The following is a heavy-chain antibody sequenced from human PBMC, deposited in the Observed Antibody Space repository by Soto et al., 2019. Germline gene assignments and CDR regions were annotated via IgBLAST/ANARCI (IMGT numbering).Heavy chain of an antibody. J-gene: IGHJ4*02. CDR3: ARGLPATAIATDY. CDR1: GFTFSSYA. D-gene: IGHD2-21*02. CDR2: ISNDGSNK. Sequence: GGSLRLSCAASGFTFSSYAMHWVRQAPGKGLEWVAVISNDGSNKYYADSVKGRFTISRDNSKNTLYLQMNSLRAEDTAVYYCARGLPATAIATDYWGQGTLVTVSS. V-gene: IGHV3-30-3*01.